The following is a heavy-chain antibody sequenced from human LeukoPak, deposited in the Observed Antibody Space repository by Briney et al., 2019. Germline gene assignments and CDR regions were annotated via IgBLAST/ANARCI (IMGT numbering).Heavy chain of an antibody. CDR1: GFTFSGSA. V-gene: IGHV3-73*01. Sequence: GGSLRLSCAASGFTFSGSAMHWVRQASGKGLEWVGRIRSKANSYATAYAASVKGRFTISRDDSKNPAYLQMNSLKTEDTAVYYCTTDTRRAAAGLYWGQGTLVTVSS. D-gene: IGHD6-13*01. J-gene: IGHJ4*02. CDR3: TTDTRRAAAGLY. CDR2: IRSKANSYAT.